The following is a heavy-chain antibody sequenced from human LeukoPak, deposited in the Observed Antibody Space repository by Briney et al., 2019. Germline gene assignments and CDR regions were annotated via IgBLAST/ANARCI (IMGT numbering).Heavy chain of an antibody. Sequence: PSETLSLTCTVSGGSISSYYWSWIRQPPGKGLEWIGYIYYSGSTNYNPSLKSRVTISVDTSKNQFSLKLSSVTAADTAVYYCARADIVVVPAATRGAFDIWGQGTMVTVSS. V-gene: IGHV4-59*01. CDR3: ARADIVVVPAATRGAFDI. J-gene: IGHJ3*02. D-gene: IGHD2-2*01. CDR1: GGSISSYY. CDR2: IYYSGST.